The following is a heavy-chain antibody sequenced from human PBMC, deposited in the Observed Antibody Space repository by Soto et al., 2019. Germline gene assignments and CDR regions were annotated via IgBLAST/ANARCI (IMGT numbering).Heavy chain of an antibody. J-gene: IGHJ2*01. CDR1: GFTFSPYW. CDR2: INSDQSST. Sequence: EVQLVESGGGLIQPGGSLRLSCAASGFTFSPYWMHWVRQAPGKGLVWVSRINSDQSSTTYADSVKGRFTISRDNARNTVYLQMNSLRAEDTAVYYCARGSWYFDLWGRGTLVTVSS. CDR3: ARGSWYFDL. V-gene: IGHV3-74*01.